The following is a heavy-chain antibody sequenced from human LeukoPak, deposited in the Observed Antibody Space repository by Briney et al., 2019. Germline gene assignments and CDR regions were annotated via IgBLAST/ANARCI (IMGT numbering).Heavy chain of an antibody. CDR2: IYHSGRT. D-gene: IGHD3-22*01. CDR3: ARSNDYDGSGCYSWDYYYYMDV. CDR1: GGSISTYY. V-gene: IGHV4-39*07. Sequence: SETLSLTCTVSGGSISTYYWAWIRQPPGKGLEWIGSIYHSGRTYYNPSLKSRVTISVDTSKNQFSLKLSSVTAADTAVYYCARSNDYDGSGCYSWDYYYYMDVWGKGTTVTVSS. J-gene: IGHJ6*03.